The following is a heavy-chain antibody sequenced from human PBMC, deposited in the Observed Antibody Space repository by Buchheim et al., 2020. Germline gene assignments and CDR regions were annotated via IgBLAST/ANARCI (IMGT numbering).Heavy chain of an antibody. V-gene: IGHV3-23*01. CDR1: GFTFSSYA. CDR2: ISGSGGST. Sequence: EVQLLESGGGLVQPGGSLRLSCAASGFTFSSYAMSWVRQAPGKGLEWVSAISGSGGSTYYADSVKGRFTISRDNSQKTLYLQMNSLRAEDTAVYYCAKEPNYYDSSGRYYFDYWGQGTL. J-gene: IGHJ4*02. CDR3: AKEPNYYDSSGRYYFDY. D-gene: IGHD3-22*01.